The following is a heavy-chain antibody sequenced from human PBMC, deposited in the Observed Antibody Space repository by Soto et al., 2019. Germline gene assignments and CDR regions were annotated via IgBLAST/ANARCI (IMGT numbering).Heavy chain of an antibody. CDR2: ISGSGGST. J-gene: IGHJ6*03. Sequence: GGSLRLSCAASGFTFSSYAMSWVRQAPGKGLEWVSAISGSGGSTYYADSVKGRFTISRDNSKNTLYLQMNSLRAEDTAVYYCAKAAPALYYYYYYMDVWGKGTTVTISS. D-gene: IGHD6-25*01. CDR3: AKAAPALYYYYYYMDV. CDR1: GFTFSSYA. V-gene: IGHV3-23*01.